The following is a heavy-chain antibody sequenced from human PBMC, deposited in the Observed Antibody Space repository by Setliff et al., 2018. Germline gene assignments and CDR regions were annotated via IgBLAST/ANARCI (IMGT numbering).Heavy chain of an antibody. CDR2: IYYSGST. D-gene: IGHD3-22*01. J-gene: IGHJ4*02. V-gene: IGHV4-39*01. Sequence: PSETLSLTCSVSGGSISSSIYYWGWIRQPPGKGLEWIGSIYYSGSTYYSPSLKRRVTISVDTSKNQFSLKLSSVTAADTAMYYCGRGRFYYDDNDFSWGQGTLVTVSS. CDR3: GRGRFYYDDNDFS. CDR1: GGSISSSIYY.